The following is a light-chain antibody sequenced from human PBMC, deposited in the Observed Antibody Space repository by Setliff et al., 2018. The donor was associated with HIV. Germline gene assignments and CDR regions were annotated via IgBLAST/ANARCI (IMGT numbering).Light chain of an antibody. CDR1: SGDVGCYSF. V-gene: IGLV2-14*03. J-gene: IGLJ1*01. Sequence: QSVLTQPASVSGSPGQSITISCTGASGDVGCYSFVSWYQQHPGKAPKLMIYDVSYRPSGVSDRFSGSKSGNTASLTISGLQAEDEADYYCSSYTSSTPLYVFGTGTKVTVL. CDR3: SSYTSSTPLYV. CDR2: DVS.